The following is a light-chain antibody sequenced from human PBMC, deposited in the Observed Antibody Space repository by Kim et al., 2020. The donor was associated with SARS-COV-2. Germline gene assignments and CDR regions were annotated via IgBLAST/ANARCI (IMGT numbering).Light chain of an antibody. Sequence: GKTVTISCTRSSGSIASDYVQWYQQRPSSSPTTVIYDNHQRPSGVPDRFSGSIDSSSNSASLTISGLKTEDEADYYCQSYDISNQVFGGGTQLTVL. CDR2: DNH. CDR3: QSYDISNQV. CDR1: SGSIASDY. V-gene: IGLV6-57*01. J-gene: IGLJ3*02.